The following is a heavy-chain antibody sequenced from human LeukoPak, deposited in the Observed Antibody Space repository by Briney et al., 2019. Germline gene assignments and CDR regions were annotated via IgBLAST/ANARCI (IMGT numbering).Heavy chain of an antibody. D-gene: IGHD2-2*01. CDR3: AKGPLRGTAAAIDY. CDR2: ISYGGRNK. Sequence: GKSLRLSCAASGFTFDNYGMHWVRQAPGKGLEWVAVISYGGRNKHYPDSVKGRFTISRDISTDTLWLQMDSLRTEDTAVYYCAKGPLRGTAAAIDYWGQGTLVTVSS. J-gene: IGHJ4*02. V-gene: IGHV3-30*18. CDR1: GFTFDNYG.